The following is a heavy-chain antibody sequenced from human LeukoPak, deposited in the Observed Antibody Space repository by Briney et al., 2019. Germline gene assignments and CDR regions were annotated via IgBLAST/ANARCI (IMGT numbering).Heavy chain of an antibody. J-gene: IGHJ5*02. CDR1: GFSFSNCG. CDR2: IWFDGNRK. D-gene: IGHD2-2*01. Sequence: GSLRLSCAASGFSFSNCGTHWVRQAPGKGLEWVAVIWFDGNRKYYADSVKGRFTVSRDNSKNTVYLQMNSLSDEDTAIYYCARDRDTSSHYSWFDPWGHGTLVTVSS. CDR3: ARDRDTSSHYSWFDP. V-gene: IGHV3-33*01.